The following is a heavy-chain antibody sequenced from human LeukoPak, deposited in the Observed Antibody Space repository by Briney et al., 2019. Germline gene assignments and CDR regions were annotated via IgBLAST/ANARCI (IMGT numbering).Heavy chain of an antibody. J-gene: IGHJ4*02. V-gene: IGHV3-20*04. CDR2: TNWNGVGT. D-gene: IGHD3-22*01. CDR3: ASHTYYYDSSGYLFDY. CDR1: GFTVDDHG. Sequence: PGGSPRLSCAASGFTVDDHGMAWVRQPPGNGLEWGSGTNWNGVGTGYADPVRGRFTISRDNAKNSLYLKMNSLRAEDTAVYYCASHTYYYDSSGYLFDYWGQGTLVTVSS.